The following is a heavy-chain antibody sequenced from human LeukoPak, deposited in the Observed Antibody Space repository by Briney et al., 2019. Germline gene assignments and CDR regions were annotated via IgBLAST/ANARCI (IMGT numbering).Heavy chain of an antibody. Sequence: GGSLRLSCAASGFSFYTYSMHWVRQAPGKGLEWVSYISSSTTTMLYADSVKGRFTISRDNAKNSLYLQMDSLRADDTAVYYCARGRHYYDSSVNRGADYWGQGTLVTVSS. V-gene: IGHV3-48*01. CDR2: ISSSTTTM. CDR3: ARGRHYYDSSVNRGADY. CDR1: GFSFYTYS. D-gene: IGHD3-22*01. J-gene: IGHJ4*02.